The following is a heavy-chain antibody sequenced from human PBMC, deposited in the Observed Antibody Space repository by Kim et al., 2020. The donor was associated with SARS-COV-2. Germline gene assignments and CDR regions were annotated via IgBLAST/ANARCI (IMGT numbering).Heavy chain of an antibody. CDR3: AKINNELNFWSGYYTNYYYYYMDV. Sequence: GGSLRLSCAASGFTFSSYAMSWVRQAPGKGLEWVSAISGSGGSTYYADSVKGRFTISRDNSKNTLYLQMNSLRAEDTAVYYCAKINNELNFWSGYYTNYYYYYMDVWGKGTTVTVSS. V-gene: IGHV3-23*01. D-gene: IGHD3-3*01. CDR1: GFTFSSYA. J-gene: IGHJ6*03. CDR2: ISGSGGST.